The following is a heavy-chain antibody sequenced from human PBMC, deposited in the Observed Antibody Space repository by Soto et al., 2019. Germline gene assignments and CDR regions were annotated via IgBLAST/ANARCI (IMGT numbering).Heavy chain of an antibody. D-gene: IGHD3-16*01. CDR1: GGSISSGGYS. V-gene: IGHV4-30-2*01. CDR3: AREIRDYNWFDP. CDR2: IYHSGST. Sequence: SETLSLTCAVSGGSISSGGYSWSWIRQPPGKGLEWIGYIYHSGSTYYNPSLKSRVTISVDRSKNQFSLKLSSVTAADTAVYYCAREIRDYNWFDPWGQGTLVTVS. J-gene: IGHJ5*02.